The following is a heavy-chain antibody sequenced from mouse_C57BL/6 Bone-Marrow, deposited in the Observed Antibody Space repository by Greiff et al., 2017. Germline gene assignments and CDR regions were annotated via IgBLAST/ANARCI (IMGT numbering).Heavy chain of an antibody. CDR2: IDPENGDT. Sequence: QQSGAELVRPGASVKLSCTASGFNIKDDYMHWVKQRPEQGLEWIGWIDPENGDTEYASKFQGKATITADTSSNTAYLQLSSLTSEDTAVYYCTTGSVDYWGQGTTLTVSS. J-gene: IGHJ2*01. V-gene: IGHV14-4*01. D-gene: IGHD1-1*01. CDR3: TTGSVDY. CDR1: GFNIKDDY.